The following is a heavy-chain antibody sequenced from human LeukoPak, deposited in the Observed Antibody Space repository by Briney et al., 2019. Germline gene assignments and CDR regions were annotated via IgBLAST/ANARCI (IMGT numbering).Heavy chain of an antibody. CDR2: IYPGDSDT. V-gene: IGHV5-51*01. CDR1: GYSFTSYW. J-gene: IGHJ4*02. D-gene: IGHD3/OR15-3a*01. CDR3: ARPGLVDHYYFDY. Sequence: GESLKISCKASGYSFTSYWIGWVRQMPGKGLEWMGIIYPGDSDTRYSPSFQGQVTISADKSISTAYLQWSSLKASDTAMYYCARPGLVDHYYFDYWGQGTLVTVSS.